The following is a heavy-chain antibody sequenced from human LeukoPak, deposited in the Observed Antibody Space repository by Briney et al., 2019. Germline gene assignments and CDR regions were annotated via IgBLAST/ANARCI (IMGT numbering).Heavy chain of an antibody. V-gene: IGHV4-34*01. CDR3: ARGRGYTYGYRYYFDY. CDR1: GGSFSGYY. D-gene: IGHD5-18*01. J-gene: IGHJ4*02. Sequence: PSETLSLTCAVYGGSFSGYYWSWIRQPPGKGLEWIGEINHSGSTNYDPSLKSRVTISLDTSKNQFSLRLSSVTAADTAVYYCARGRGYTYGYRYYFDYWGQGTLVTVSS. CDR2: INHSGST.